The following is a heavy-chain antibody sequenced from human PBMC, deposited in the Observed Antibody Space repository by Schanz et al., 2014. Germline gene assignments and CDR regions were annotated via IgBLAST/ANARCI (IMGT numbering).Heavy chain of an antibody. Sequence: QVELVESGGGVVQPGRSLRLSCAASGFTFSRHAMHWVRQAAGKGLEWVAAITYDGRNKYYAESVKGRFAISRDNSKDTLYLQMNSLRTEDTAVYYCAGDWASGRYYSDYGGQGTLVTVSS. CDR3: AGDWASGRYYSDY. CDR2: ITYDGRNK. J-gene: IGHJ4*02. CDR1: GFTFSRHA. D-gene: IGHD1-26*01. V-gene: IGHV3-30*09.